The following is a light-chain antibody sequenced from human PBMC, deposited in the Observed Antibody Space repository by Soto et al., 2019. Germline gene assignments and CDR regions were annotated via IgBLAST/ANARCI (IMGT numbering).Light chain of an antibody. Sequence: DIQMTQSPSCLSASVGDRVTIACRTSQIITRYLNWYQQKPGKAPKLLISAVSNLQSGVPSRFSGSGSGTNFTLTITSLQPEDFSTYYCQQSDSAPLTFGGGTKVEIK. CDR3: QQSDSAPLT. J-gene: IGKJ4*01. CDR2: AVS. CDR1: QIITRY. V-gene: IGKV1-39*01.